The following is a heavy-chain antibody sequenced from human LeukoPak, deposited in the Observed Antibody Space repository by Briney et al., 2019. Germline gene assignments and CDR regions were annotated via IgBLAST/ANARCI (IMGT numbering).Heavy chain of an antibody. CDR2: IYPGDSDT. D-gene: IGHD3-9*01. V-gene: IGHV5-51*01. J-gene: IGHJ4*02. CDR1: GYSFTSYW. CDR3: ARLHYDILTGYHNALSLDY. Sequence: GESLKISCKGSGYSFTSYWIGWVRQMPGKGLEWMGIIYPGDSDTRYSPSFQGQVTISADKSISTAYLQWSSLKASDTAMYYCARLHYDILTGYHNALSLDYWGQGTLVTVSS.